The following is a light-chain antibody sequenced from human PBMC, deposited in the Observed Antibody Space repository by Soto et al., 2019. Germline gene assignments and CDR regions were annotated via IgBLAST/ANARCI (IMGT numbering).Light chain of an antibody. Sequence: QPVLTQPASVSGSPGQSITISCTGTSSDVGGYNYVSWYQQHPGKAPKLMIYEVSNRPSGVSDRFSGSESGDAASLTISGLQAEDEADYYCSSYTGSSTLVVFGGGTKLTVL. CDR3: SSYTGSSTLVV. CDR1: SSDVGGYNY. J-gene: IGLJ2*01. CDR2: EVS. V-gene: IGLV2-14*01.